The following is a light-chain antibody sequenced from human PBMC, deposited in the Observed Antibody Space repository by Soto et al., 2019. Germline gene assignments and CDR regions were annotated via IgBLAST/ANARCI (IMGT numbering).Light chain of an antibody. CDR3: CSYAGRYTWV. CDR2: DVS. V-gene: IGLV2-11*01. CDR1: SSDVGGYNY. Sequence: QSALTQPPSASGSPGQSVTISCTGTSSDVGGYNYVSWYQQHPGKAPTLMISDVSRRPSGVPDRFSGSKSGNTASLTISGLQAEDEADYYCCSYAGRYTWVFGGGTKLTVL. J-gene: IGLJ3*02.